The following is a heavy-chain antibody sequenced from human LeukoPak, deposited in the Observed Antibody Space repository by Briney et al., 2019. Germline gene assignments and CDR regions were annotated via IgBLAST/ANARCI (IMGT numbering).Heavy chain of an antibody. J-gene: IGHJ5*02. D-gene: IGHD2-2*01. CDR2: IKQDGSEK. Sequence: GGCLRLSCAASGFTFSSYWVSWVRQAPGEGLEWVSNIKQDGSEKYYVDSVKGRFTISRDNAKNSLYLQMNSLRAEDTAVYYCARDDCSSISCYHNWFDPWGQGTLVTVSS. CDR1: GFTFSSYW. V-gene: IGHV3-7*01. CDR3: ARDDCSSISCYHNWFDP.